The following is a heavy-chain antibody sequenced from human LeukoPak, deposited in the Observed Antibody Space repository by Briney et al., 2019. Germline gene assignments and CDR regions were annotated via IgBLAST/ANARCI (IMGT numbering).Heavy chain of an antibody. CDR3: ARLLYYYDSSGYYYGWFDP. D-gene: IGHD3-22*01. J-gene: IGHJ5*02. V-gene: IGHV4-34*01. CDR1: GGSFSGYY. CDR2: TNHSGST. Sequence: SETLSLTCAVYGGSFSGYYWSWIRQPPGKGLEWIGETNHSGSTNYNPSLKSRVTISVDTSKNQFSLKLSSVTATDTAVYYCARLLYYYDSSGYYYGWFDPWGQGTLVTVSS.